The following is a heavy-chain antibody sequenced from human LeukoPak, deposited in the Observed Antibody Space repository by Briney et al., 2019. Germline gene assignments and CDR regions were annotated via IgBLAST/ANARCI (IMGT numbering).Heavy chain of an antibody. CDR2: IYSGGGT. Sequence: GGSLRLSCAASGLSVTNTYMTWVHQAPGKGLEWVSVIYSGGGTNYVDSLKGRFSISRDNSKNTLYLQMNSLRAEDTAVYYCVGEDKYWGQGTLVTVSS. CDR3: VGEDKY. V-gene: IGHV3-53*01. D-gene: IGHD2-15*01. J-gene: IGHJ4*02. CDR1: GLSVTNTY.